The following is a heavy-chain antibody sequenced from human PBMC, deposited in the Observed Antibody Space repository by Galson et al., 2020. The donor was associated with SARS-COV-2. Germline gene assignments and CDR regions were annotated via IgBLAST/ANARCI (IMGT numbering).Heavy chain of an antibody. J-gene: IGHJ6*04. CDR3: AIRFGGLGYMDV. CDR2: IKRRSDGETT. CDR1: GFTFSTAW. V-gene: IGHV3-15*01. Sequence: GGSLRLSCAVSGFTFSTAWMIWVRQAPGKGLEWVGRIKRRSDGETTDYGAPVKGRFIISRDDSKDTLYLHMSSLRTEDTAVYYCAIRFGGLGYMDVWGKGTTVTGSS. D-gene: IGHD3-10*01.